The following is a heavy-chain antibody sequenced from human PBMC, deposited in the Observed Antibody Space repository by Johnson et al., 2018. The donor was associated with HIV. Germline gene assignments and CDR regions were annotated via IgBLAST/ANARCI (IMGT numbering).Heavy chain of an antibody. Sequence: HVQLVESGGGVVQPGGSLRLSCAASGFTFSTYDMHWVRQAPGKGLEWVAFIRYDGSNKYYADSVKVRFSIARDTSKSTVYLQLSRLRVEDTAVYYCAKDPNSSSWLRDAFDVWGHGTMVTVSS. J-gene: IGHJ3*01. CDR1: GFTFSTYD. CDR2: IRYDGSNK. D-gene: IGHD6-13*01. V-gene: IGHV3-30*02. CDR3: AKDPNSSSWLRDAFDV.